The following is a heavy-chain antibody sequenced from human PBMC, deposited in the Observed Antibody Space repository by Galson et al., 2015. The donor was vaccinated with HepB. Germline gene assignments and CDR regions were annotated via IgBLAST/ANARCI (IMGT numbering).Heavy chain of an antibody. Sequence: SLRLSCAASGFTFSNAWMNWVRQAPGKGLEWVGRIKSKTDGGTTDYAAPVKGRFTISRDDSKNTLYLQMNSLKTEDTAVYYCTTGARRYSYGYYNWGQGTLVTVSS. D-gene: IGHD5-18*01. CDR2: IKSKTDGGTT. V-gene: IGHV3-15*07. J-gene: IGHJ4*02. CDR3: TTGARRYSYGYYN. CDR1: GFTFSNAW.